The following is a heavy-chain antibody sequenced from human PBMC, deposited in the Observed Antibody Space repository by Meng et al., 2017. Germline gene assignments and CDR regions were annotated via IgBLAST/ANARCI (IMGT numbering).Heavy chain of an antibody. D-gene: IGHD2-15*01. J-gene: IGHJ4*02. CDR1: GYTFTNYW. Sequence: GESLKISCQGSGYTFTNYWIGWVRQMPGKGLEWMGIIYPGDSETTYSPSFQGQVTISADKSITTAYLQWCSLKASDTAMYYCARMGHCDGGSCYSYDFWGQGTLVTVSS. V-gene: IGHV5-51*01. CDR3: ARMGHCDGGSCYSYDF. CDR2: IYPGDSET.